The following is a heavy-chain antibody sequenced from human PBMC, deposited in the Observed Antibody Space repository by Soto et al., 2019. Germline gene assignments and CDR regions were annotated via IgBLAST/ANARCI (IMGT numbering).Heavy chain of an antibody. V-gene: IGHV1-18*01. CDR1: GHTFTSYG. Sequence: ASVKVSCKASGHTFTSYGISWVRQAPGQGLEWMGWISAYNGNTNYAQKLQGRVTMTTDTSTSTAYMELRSLRSDDTAVYYCARVRGDIVVVPAATPYYYYGMDVWGQGTKVTVSS. J-gene: IGHJ6*02. D-gene: IGHD2-2*01. CDR3: ARVRGDIVVVPAATPYYYYGMDV. CDR2: ISAYNGNT.